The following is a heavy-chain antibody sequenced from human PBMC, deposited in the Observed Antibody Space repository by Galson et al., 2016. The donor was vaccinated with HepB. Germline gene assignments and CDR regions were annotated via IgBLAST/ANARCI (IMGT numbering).Heavy chain of an antibody. CDR2: ISFDGSNA. Sequence: SLRLSCAASGFIFSNYGMHRVRQAPGKGLEWVAVISFDGSNAYYGDSVKGRFTISRDNSKNTLSLQMNSLRAEDTAVYYCAKERGDCSGGTCRYHDAFDIWGQGTMVTVSS. V-gene: IGHV3-30*18. J-gene: IGHJ3*02. CDR1: GFIFSNYG. CDR3: AKERGDCSGGTCRYHDAFDI. D-gene: IGHD2-15*01.